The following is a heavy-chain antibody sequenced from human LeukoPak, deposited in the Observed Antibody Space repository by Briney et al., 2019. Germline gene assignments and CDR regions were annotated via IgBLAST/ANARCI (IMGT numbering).Heavy chain of an antibody. CDR3: AKTSGGDYGDLIDF. Sequence: GGSLRLSCVASGFTFSSYAMTWVRQAPGKGLEWVSSIISNGGRTYYADSVKGRFTISRDNSKNTLWLQMNSLRAEDTAVYYCAKTSGGDYGDLIDFGGQGPLVTVSS. CDR2: IISNGGRT. V-gene: IGHV3-23*01. D-gene: IGHD4-17*01. CDR1: GFTFSSYA. J-gene: IGHJ4*02.